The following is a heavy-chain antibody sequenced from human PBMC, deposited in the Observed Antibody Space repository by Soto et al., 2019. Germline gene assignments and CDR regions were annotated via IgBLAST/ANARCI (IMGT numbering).Heavy chain of an antibody. CDR2: INPSGGST. CDR1: GYTFSNYY. Sequence: QVQLMQSGAEVKKPGASVKLSCKTSGYTFSNYYINWVRQAPGQGLQWIGRINPSGGSTSYAQKFQGRVTMTRVTSTSTVYMDLSSLRSEDTAVYYCAKSQEVVVVPAAPIDYWCQGTLLTVSS. D-gene: IGHD2-2*01. V-gene: IGHV1-46*01. J-gene: IGHJ4*02. CDR3: AKSQEVVVVPAAPIDY.